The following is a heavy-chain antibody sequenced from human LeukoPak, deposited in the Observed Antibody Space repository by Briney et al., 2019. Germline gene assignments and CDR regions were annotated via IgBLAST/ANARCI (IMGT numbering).Heavy chain of an antibody. CDR3: ARQGREGYNLWLGY. J-gene: IGHJ4*02. CDR1: GGSISSYY. Sequence: SETLSLTCTVSGGSISSYYWSWIRQPPGKGLEWIGYIYYSGSTNYNPSLKSRVTISVDTSKNQFSLKLSSVTAADTAVYYCARQGREGYNLWLGYWGQGTLVTVSS. V-gene: IGHV4-59*08. D-gene: IGHD5-24*01. CDR2: IYYSGST.